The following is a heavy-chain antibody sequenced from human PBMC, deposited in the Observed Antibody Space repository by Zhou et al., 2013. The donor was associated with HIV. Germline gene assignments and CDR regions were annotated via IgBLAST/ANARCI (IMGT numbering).Heavy chain of an antibody. CDR3: ARAETVNCTGGVCYTGYYFDY. CDR1: GGTFSSYA. V-gene: IGHV1-69*04. J-gene: IGHJ4*02. Sequence: QVQLVQSGAEVKKPGSSVKVSCKASGGTFSSYAISWVRQAPGQGLEWMGRIIPILGIANYAQKFQGRVTITADKSTSTAYMELSSLRSEDTAVYYCARAETVNCTGGVCYTGYYFDYWGQGTLVTVSS. CDR2: IIPILGIA. D-gene: IGHD2-8*02.